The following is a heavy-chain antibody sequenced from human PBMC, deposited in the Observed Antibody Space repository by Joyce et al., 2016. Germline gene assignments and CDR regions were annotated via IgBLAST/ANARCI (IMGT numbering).Heavy chain of an antibody. CDR1: GFTFSSYS. CDR3: AKADYGDKIDAFDI. D-gene: IGHD4-17*01. J-gene: IGHJ3*02. V-gene: IGHV3-48*01. Sequence: EVQLVESGGGLVQPGGSLRLSCAASGFTFSSYSMNWVRQAPGKGLEWVSYIMSSSSTIDYADSVKGRFTISRDNAKNSLYLQMNSLRAEDTAVYYCAKADYGDKIDAFDIWGQGTMVTVSS. CDR2: IMSSSSTI.